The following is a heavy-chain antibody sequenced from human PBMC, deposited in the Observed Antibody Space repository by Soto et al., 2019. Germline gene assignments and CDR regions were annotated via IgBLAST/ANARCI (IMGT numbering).Heavy chain of an antibody. CDR1: GFTFSSYW. Sequence: EVQLVESGGGLVQPGGSLRLSCAASGFTFSSYWMHWVRQAPGKGLVWVSRINSDGSSTSYADSVKGRFTISRDNAKNTRYLQMNSLRAEDTAVYYCARTGVDLDAFDFWGQGTMVTVSS. CDR3: ARTGVDLDAFDF. V-gene: IGHV3-74*01. D-gene: IGHD2-8*01. J-gene: IGHJ3*01. CDR2: INSDGSST.